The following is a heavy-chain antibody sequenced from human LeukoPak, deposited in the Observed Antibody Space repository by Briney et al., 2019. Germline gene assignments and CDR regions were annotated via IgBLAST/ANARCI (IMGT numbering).Heavy chain of an antibody. CDR2: MNPNSGNT. J-gene: IGHJ4*02. D-gene: IGHD3-3*01. CDR1: GYTFTSYG. Sequence: ASVKVSCKASGYTFTSYGINWVRQATGQGLEWMGWMNPNSGNTGYAQKFQGRVTMTRNTSISTAYMELSSLRSEDTAVYYCARVCGRITIFGVVIRTYYFDYWGQGTLVTVSS. CDR3: ARVCGRITIFGVVIRTYYFDY. V-gene: IGHV1-8*01.